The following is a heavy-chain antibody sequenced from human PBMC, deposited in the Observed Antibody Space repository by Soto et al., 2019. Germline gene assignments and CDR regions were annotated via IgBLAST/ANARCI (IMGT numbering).Heavy chain of an antibody. CDR2: INPNSGLT. J-gene: IGHJ6*02. CDR3: ARARHQLPYSSYYPGLDV. D-gene: IGHD2-2*01. CDR1: GFTFTGHY. V-gene: IGHV1-2*02. Sequence: QMQLVQSGAEVKKAGASVKVSCRTSGFTFTGHYIHWVRQAPGQGLEWMGWINPNSGLTVYPLKFVGRVTMTRDTSVSTAYMELTRLKSDDTAVYSCARARHQLPYSSYYPGLDVWGQGTAVTVSS.